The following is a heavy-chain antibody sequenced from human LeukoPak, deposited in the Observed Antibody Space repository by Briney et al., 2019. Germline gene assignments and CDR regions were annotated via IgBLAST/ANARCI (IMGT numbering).Heavy chain of an antibody. Sequence: GSLRLSCAASGFTFSSYAMSWVRQAPGKGLEWVSAIRGSGGSTYYADSVKGRFTISRDNSRNTLYLQMNSLRAEDTAVYYCAKDRSIVVVVAAEGWGQGTLVTVSS. V-gene: IGHV3-23*01. CDR1: GFTFSSYA. J-gene: IGHJ4*02. CDR3: AKDRSIVVVVAAEG. CDR2: IRGSGGST. D-gene: IGHD2-15*01.